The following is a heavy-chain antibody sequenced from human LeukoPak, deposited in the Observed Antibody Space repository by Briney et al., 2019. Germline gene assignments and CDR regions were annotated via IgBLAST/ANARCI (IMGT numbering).Heavy chain of an antibody. CDR3: AREGEIVNTGYFEY. CDR1: GFTFSSYA. D-gene: IGHD1-1*01. J-gene: IGHJ4*02. Sequence: PGGSLRLSCEASGFTFSSYAMYWVRQAPGKGLEWVAVISFDGNKKVYADSVKGRSTISRDDPKNTVYLQMNNQRVEDTAVYYCAREGEIVNTGYFEYWGQGTLVTVSS. V-gene: IGHV3-30-3*01. CDR2: ISFDGNKK.